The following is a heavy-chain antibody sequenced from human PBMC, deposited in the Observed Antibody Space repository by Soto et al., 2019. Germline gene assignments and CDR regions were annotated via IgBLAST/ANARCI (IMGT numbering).Heavy chain of an antibody. V-gene: IGHV3-7*01. D-gene: IGHD5-12*01. CDR2: IKEDGSEK. J-gene: IGHJ4*02. CDR1: GFTFSNSW. Sequence: GGSLRLSCAASGFTFSNSWMSWVRQAPGKGLEWVANIKEDGSEKYYVDSVRGRFTVSRDNAKNSLYLQMNSLRAEDTAVYYCARGLSGYYGFDYWGQGTLVTVSS. CDR3: ARGLSGYYGFDY.